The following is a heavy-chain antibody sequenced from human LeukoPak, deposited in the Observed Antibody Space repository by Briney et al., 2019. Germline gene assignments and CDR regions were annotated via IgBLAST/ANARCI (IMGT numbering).Heavy chain of an antibody. CDR1: GGSISSSSYY. D-gene: IGHD3-9*01. CDR3: ARSPGELRYFDWLAEY. CDR2: IYYSGST. V-gene: IGHV4-39*01. J-gene: IGHJ4*02. Sequence: SETLSLTCTVSGGSISSSSYYWGWIRQPPGTGLEWIGSIYYSGSTYYNPSLKSRVTISVDTSKNQFSLKLSSVTAADTAVYYCARSPGELRYFDWLAEYWGQGTLVTVSS.